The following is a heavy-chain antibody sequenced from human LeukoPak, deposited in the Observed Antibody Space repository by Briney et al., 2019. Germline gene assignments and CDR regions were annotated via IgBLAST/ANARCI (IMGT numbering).Heavy chain of an antibody. CDR3: ATSTYGDSYYYSMDV. Sequence: ASVKVSCKASGYTFTSYGISWVRQAPGQGLEWMGWISAYNGNTNYAQKLQGRVTMTTDTSTSTAYMELRSLRSDDSAVYYCATSTYGDSYYYSMDVWGQGTTVTVSS. D-gene: IGHD4-17*01. CDR2: ISAYNGNT. V-gene: IGHV1-18*01. J-gene: IGHJ6*02. CDR1: GYTFTSYG.